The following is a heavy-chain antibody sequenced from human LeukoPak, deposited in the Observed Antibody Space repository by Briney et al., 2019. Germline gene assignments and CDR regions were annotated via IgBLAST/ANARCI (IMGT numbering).Heavy chain of an antibody. CDR3: ARLEVVGAQTDY. CDR1: GYSFTSYW. D-gene: IGHD1-26*01. CDR2: IYPGDSDT. J-gene: IGHJ4*02. V-gene: IGHV5-51*01. Sequence: NLRESLKISCKGSGYSFTSYWIGWVRQMPAKGLEWMGIIYPGDSDTRYSPSFQGQVTISADKSISTAYLQWSSLKASDTAMYYCARLEVVGAQTDYWGQGTLVTVSS.